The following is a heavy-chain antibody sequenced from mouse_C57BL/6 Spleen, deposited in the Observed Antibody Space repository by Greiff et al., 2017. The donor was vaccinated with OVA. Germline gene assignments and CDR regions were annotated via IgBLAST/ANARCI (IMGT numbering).Heavy chain of an antibody. Sequence: EVQGVESGGGLVKPGGSLKLSCAASGFTFSSYAMSWVRQTPEKRLEWVATISDGGSYTYYPDNVKGRFTISRDNAKNNLYLQMSHLKSEDTAMYYCGLDRGKNWGQGTTLTVSS. V-gene: IGHV5-4*01. CDR3: GLDRGKN. D-gene: IGHD2-1*01. J-gene: IGHJ2*01. CDR2: ISDGGSYT. CDR1: GFTFSSYA.